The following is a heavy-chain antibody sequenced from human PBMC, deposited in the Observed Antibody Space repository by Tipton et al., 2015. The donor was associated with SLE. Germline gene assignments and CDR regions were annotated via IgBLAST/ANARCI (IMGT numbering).Heavy chain of an antibody. CDR2: MYSSGKT. D-gene: IGHD1-14*01. Sequence: TLSLTCSVPVNSFSSSLYYWGWVRPSPGKGLGWIASMYSSGKTYYNPSLKSRVTINMDTSKNEFSLKVTSVTAADTAVYYCARVGLITPDAFDIWGQGTVVTVSS. V-gene: IGHV4-39*07. CDR1: VNSFSSSLYY. CDR3: ARVGLITPDAFDI. J-gene: IGHJ3*02.